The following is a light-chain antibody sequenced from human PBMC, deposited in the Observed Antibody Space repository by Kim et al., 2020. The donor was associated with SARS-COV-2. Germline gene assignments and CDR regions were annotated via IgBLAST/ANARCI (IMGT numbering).Light chain of an antibody. CDR2: DVI. CDR3: TSYTSSTTVV. V-gene: IGLV2-14*03. Sequence: GQSITISCTGTSSDIGGYNFVSWYQQYPGKAPQLVIYDVIKRPSGISSRFSGSKYGNTDSLTISGLQAEDEADYFCTSYTSSTTVVFGTGTKVTVL. CDR1: SSDIGGYNF. J-gene: IGLJ1*01.